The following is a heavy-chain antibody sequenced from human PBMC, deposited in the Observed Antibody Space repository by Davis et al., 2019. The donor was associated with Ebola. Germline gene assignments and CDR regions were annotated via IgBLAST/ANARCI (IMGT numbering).Heavy chain of an antibody. CDR3: AREGYGGDRDFDY. CDR1: GFTFSSYS. Sequence: GESLKISCAASGFTFSSYSMNWVRQAPGKGLEWVSSISSSSSYIYYADSVKGRFTISRDNAKNSLYLQMNSLRAEDTAVYYCAREGYGGDRDFDYWGQGTLVTVSS. V-gene: IGHV3-21*01. D-gene: IGHD4-23*01. J-gene: IGHJ4*02. CDR2: ISSSSSYI.